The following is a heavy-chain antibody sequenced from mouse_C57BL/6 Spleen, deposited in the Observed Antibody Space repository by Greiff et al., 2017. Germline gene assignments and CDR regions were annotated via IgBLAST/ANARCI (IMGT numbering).Heavy chain of an antibody. CDR3: ARHTYYSDY. CDR1: GFTFSSYG. J-gene: IGHJ2*01. CDR2: ISSGGSYT. V-gene: IGHV5-6*01. D-gene: IGHD1-1*01. Sequence: DVHLVESGGDLVKPGGSLKLSCAASGFTFSSYGMSWVRQTPDKRLEWVATISSGGSYTYYPDSVKGRFTISRDNAKNTLYLQMSSLKSEDTAMYCCARHTYYSDYWGQGTTLTGSS.